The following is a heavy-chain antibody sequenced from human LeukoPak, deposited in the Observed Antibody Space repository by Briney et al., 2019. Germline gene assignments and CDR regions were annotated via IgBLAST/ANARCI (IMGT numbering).Heavy chain of an antibody. CDR3: ARWGVPAAIREGTYYYYYGMDV. V-gene: IGHV3-33*01. CDR2: IWYDGSNK. CDR1: GFTFSSYG. Sequence: GGSLRLSCAASGFTFSSYGMHWVRQAPGKGLEWVAVIWYDGSNKYYADSVKGRFTISRDNSKNTLYLQMNSLRAKDTAVYYCARWGVPAAIREGTYYYYYGMDVWGQGTTVTVSS. D-gene: IGHD2-2*02. J-gene: IGHJ6*02.